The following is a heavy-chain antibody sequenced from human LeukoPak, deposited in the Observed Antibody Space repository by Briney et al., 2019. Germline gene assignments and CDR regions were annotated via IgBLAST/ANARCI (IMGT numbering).Heavy chain of an antibody. V-gene: IGHV1-2*02. J-gene: IGHJ6*02. CDR1: GYTFTGYH. CDR3: ARDTALYDPYQLLYDPYDYGMAV. CDR2: INPNSGGT. Sequence: ASVKVSCKGSGYTFTGYHLHWVRQAPGQGLEWKGWINPNSGGTHYAQKFQGRVTMTRDTSTSTAYMELNRLRSDDTAVYYCARDTALYDPYQLLYDPYDYGMAVWGQGTTVTVSS. D-gene: IGHD2-2*01.